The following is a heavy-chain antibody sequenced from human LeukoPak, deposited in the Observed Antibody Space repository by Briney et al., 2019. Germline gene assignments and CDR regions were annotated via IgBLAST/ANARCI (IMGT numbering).Heavy chain of an antibody. CDR3: ATEEKYYYDSSGYFAY. J-gene: IGHJ4*02. Sequence: SETLSLTCTVSGGSISSSSYCWGWIRQPPGKGLEWIGSIYYSGSTYYNPSLKSRVAISVDTSKSQFSLKLSSVTAADTAVYYCATEEKYYYDSSGYFAYWGQGTLVTVSS. CDR1: GGSISSSSYC. D-gene: IGHD3-22*01. V-gene: IGHV4-39*07. CDR2: IYYSGST.